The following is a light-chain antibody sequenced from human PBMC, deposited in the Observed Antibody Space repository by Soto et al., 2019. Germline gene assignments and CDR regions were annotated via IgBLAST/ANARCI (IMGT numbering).Light chain of an antibody. Sequence: QSVLTQPPSASGTPGQRVTISCSGGSSNIGTNAVNWYQQLPGTAPKLLIYNNNQRPSGVPDRFSGSKSGTSASLAISGLQSEDEADYYGAAWDDSLNGYVFETGTKVTVL. J-gene: IGLJ1*01. CDR1: SSNIGTNA. V-gene: IGLV1-44*01. CDR2: NNN. CDR3: AAWDDSLNGYV.